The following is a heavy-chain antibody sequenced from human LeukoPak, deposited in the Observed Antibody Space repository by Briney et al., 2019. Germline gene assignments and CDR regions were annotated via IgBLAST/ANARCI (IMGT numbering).Heavy chain of an antibody. CDR2: INDNGAGT. D-gene: IGHD3-10*01. V-gene: IGHV3-23*01. CDR1: GFTFSSYA. Sequence: GGSLRLSCAASGFTFSSYAMSWVRQAPGKGLKWVSTINDNGAGTYYADSVKGRFTISRDNSYNTVSLQMNSLRAEDTAVYYCAKVVITMVRGVIPYWGQGTLVTVSS. J-gene: IGHJ4*02. CDR3: AKVVITMVRGVIPY.